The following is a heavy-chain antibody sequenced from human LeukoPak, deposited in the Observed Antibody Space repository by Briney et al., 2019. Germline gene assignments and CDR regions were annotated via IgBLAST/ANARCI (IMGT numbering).Heavy chain of an antibody. Sequence: GGSLRLSCAPSGFTFSDYYMSWARQAPGQGLEWDSYISSSGSTIYYADSVKGRFTISRDNAKNSLYLQMNSLRAEDTAVYYCARDPPQGIAAAGDYYYYYMDVWGKGTTVTVSS. J-gene: IGHJ6*03. CDR1: GFTFSDYY. CDR2: ISSSGSTI. V-gene: IGHV3-11*04. CDR3: ARDPPQGIAAAGDYYYYYMDV. D-gene: IGHD6-13*01.